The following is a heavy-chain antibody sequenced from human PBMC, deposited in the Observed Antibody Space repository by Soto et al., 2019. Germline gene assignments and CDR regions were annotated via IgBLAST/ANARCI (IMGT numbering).Heavy chain of an antibody. CDR1: GLSFSGYY. D-gene: IGHD6-6*01. Sequence: PSETLSLTCAVYGLSFSGYYWSWIRQPPGKGLEWIGEINHSGSTNYNPSLKSRVTISVDTSKNQFSLKLSSVTAADTVVYYCGRAQAARQGYWFAPGGQGPLVPVSS. V-gene: IGHV4-34*01. J-gene: IGHJ5*02. CDR3: GRAQAARQGYWFAP. CDR2: INHSGST.